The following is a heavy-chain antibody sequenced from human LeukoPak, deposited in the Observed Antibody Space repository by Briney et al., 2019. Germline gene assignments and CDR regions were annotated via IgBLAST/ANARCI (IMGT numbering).Heavy chain of an antibody. V-gene: IGHV4-59*01. CDR3: ARRSSSWKNWFDP. J-gene: IGHJ5*02. CDR2: LYYSGTT. D-gene: IGHD6-13*01. Sequence: KSSETLSLTCTGSGGSIDSNSWTWIPQPPGKGLEWIGYLYYSGTTNYNPSLKSPVTMSVDMSKNQFSLKLSSVTAADTAVCYCARRSSSWKNWFDPWGQGTLVTVSS. CDR1: GGSIDSNS.